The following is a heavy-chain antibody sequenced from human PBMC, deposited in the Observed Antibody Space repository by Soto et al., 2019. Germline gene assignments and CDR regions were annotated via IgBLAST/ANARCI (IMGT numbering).Heavy chain of an antibody. D-gene: IGHD5-12*01. CDR2: ISPANGNT. CDR3: ARDYTSSGYDY. V-gene: IGHV1-18*01. J-gene: IGHJ4*02. Sequence: QVQLVQSGADVKKPGASVKVSCRASGYTFTSYGITWVRKAPGQGLEWMGWISPANGNTNYAQRLQDRVTMTTDTSTSTAYMELRSLRSDDTAVYYWARDYTSSGYDYWGQGTLVTVSS. CDR1: GYTFTSYG.